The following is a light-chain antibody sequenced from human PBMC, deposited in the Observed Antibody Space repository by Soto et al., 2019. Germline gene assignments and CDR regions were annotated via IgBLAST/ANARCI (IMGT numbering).Light chain of an antibody. CDR3: QQFNV. CDR1: QGIGSA. V-gene: IGKV1-13*02. Sequence: AIQLTQSPSSLSASVGDRVTITCRASQGIGSALAWYQQKPGRAPKLLIYDASSLESGVPSRFSGSGSGTDFTLTISSLQPEDFATYYCQQFNVFGGVTKVDTK. CDR2: DAS. J-gene: IGKJ4*01.